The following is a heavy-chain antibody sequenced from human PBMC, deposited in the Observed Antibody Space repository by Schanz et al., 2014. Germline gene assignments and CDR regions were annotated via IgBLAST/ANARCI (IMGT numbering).Heavy chain of an antibody. V-gene: IGHV1-18*01. CDR1: GYTFTSYG. J-gene: IGHJ6*02. CDR3: ARAKRFGDMDV. CDR2: MNPDSGNT. D-gene: IGHD3-10*01. Sequence: QVQLVQSGAEVKKPGASVKVSCKASGYTFTSYGINWVRQAPGQGLEWMGWMNPDSGNTGYAQKLQGRVTMTTDTSTSTAYMELRSLRSDDTAMYYCARAKRFGDMDVWGQGTTVTVSS.